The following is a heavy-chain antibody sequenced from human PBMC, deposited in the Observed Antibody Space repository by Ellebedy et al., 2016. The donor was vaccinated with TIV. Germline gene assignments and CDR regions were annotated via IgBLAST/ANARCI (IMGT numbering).Heavy chain of an antibody. CDR2: ITSSGGST. CDR1: GFTFSTYA. D-gene: IGHD1-1*01. V-gene: IGHV3-23*01. Sequence: GESLKTSCAASGFTFSTYAMSWVRQAPGKGLEWVSVITSSGGSTYYADSVKGRFTISRDNAKNTLYLQLNSLRAADTAIYYCTRGRELSHFPADSWGQGTLVTVSS. J-gene: IGHJ4*02. CDR3: TRGRELSHFPADS.